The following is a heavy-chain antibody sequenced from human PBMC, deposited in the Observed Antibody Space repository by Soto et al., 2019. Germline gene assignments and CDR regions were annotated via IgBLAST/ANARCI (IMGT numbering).Heavy chain of an antibody. D-gene: IGHD5-12*01. CDR2: IYYSGST. V-gene: IGHV4-59*08. Sequence: SETLSLTCTVSGGSISSYYWSWIRQPPGKGLEWIGYIYYSGSTNYNPSLKSRVTISVDTSKNQFSLKLSSVTAADTAVYYCAGRDGYNFAEYFQHWGQGTLVTVSS. CDR3: AGRDGYNFAEYFQH. CDR1: GGSISSYY. J-gene: IGHJ1*01.